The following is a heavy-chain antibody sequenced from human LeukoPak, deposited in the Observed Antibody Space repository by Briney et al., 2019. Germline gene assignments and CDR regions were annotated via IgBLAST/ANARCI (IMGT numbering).Heavy chain of an antibody. CDR3: ARELRYFDWLLSL. J-gene: IGHJ4*02. CDR1: GFTFSSNY. CDR2: IYSGGST. V-gene: IGHV3-53*01. D-gene: IGHD3-9*01. Sequence: GGSLRLSCAASGFTFSSNYMTWVRQAPGKGLEWVSVIYSGGSTYYADSVKGRFTISRDNSKNTLYLQMNSLRAEDTAVYYCARELRYFDWLLSLWGQGTLVTVSS.